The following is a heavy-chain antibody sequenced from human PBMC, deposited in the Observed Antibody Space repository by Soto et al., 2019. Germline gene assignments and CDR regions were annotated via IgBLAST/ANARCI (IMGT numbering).Heavy chain of an antibody. V-gene: IGHV4-30-2*01. CDR2: IYHSGST. CDR1: GGSISSGGYS. Sequence: QNRPLTCAVSGGSISSGGYSWSWIRQPPGKGLECIGYIYHSGSTYYSPSLKSRVTISVDRSKNQFSLKLSSVTAADTAVYYCARGPPLGYWGQGTPVTVS. J-gene: IGHJ4*02. CDR3: ARGPPLGY.